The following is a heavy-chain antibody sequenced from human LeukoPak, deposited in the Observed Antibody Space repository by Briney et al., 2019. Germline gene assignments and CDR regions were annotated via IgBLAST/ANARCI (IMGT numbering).Heavy chain of an antibody. Sequence: GGSLRLSCAASGFTFSSYAMHWVRPAPGKGLEYASAISSNGGSTYYANSVKGRFTISRDNSKNTLYLQMGSLRAEDMAVYYCAREGPGDYTPLDYWGQGTLVTVSS. CDR2: ISSNGGST. D-gene: IGHD4-17*01. CDR3: AREGPGDYTPLDY. CDR1: GFTFSSYA. V-gene: IGHV3-64*01. J-gene: IGHJ4*02.